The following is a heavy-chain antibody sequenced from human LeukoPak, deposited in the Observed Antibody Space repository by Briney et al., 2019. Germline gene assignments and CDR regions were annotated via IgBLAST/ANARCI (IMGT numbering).Heavy chain of an antibody. J-gene: IGHJ4*02. Sequence: SETLSLTCTVSGGSISSYYWSWIRQPPGKGLEWIGYIYYSGSTNYNPSLKSRVTISVDTSKNQFSLKLSSVTAADTAVYYCARGRDIVVVPAAVKFDYWGQGTLVTVSS. CDR2: IYYSGST. CDR1: GGSISSYY. V-gene: IGHV4-59*01. CDR3: ARGRDIVVVPAAVKFDY. D-gene: IGHD2-2*01.